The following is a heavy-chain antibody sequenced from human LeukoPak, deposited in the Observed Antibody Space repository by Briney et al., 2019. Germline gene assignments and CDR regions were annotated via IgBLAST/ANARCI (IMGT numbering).Heavy chain of an antibody. V-gene: IGHV1-2*06. CDR3: ARKGSGSYEGFDY. D-gene: IGHD1-26*01. CDR1: GYTFTAYY. Sequence: ASVKVSCKASGYTFTAYYMHWVRQAPGRGLEWMGRINPNSGGSNYAQKFQGRVTMTRDTSISTAYMELSRLRSDDTAVYYCARKGSGSYEGFDYWGQGTLVTVSS. J-gene: IGHJ4*02. CDR2: INPNSGGS.